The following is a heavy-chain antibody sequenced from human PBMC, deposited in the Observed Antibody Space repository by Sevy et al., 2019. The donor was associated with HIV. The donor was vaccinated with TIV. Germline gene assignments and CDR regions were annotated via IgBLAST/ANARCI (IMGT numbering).Heavy chain of an antibody. CDR3: ARVGTTNWFDP. CDR2: IYSGGST. CDR1: GFSFDSYG. V-gene: IGHV3-53*01. D-gene: IGHD1-1*01. Sequence: GGSLRLSCAVSGFSFDSYGMTWVRQAPGKGLEWVSVIYSGGSTYYADSVKGRFTISRDNSKNTLYLQMNSLRAEDTAVYYCARVGTTNWFDPWGQGTLVTVSS. J-gene: IGHJ5*02.